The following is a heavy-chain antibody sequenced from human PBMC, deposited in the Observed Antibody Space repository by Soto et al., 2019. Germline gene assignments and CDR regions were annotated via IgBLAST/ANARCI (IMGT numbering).Heavy chain of an antibody. D-gene: IGHD1-1*01. CDR1: GFTFSDYS. J-gene: IGHJ6*02. CDR3: VREFLEVCGIMHMAV. Sequence: EVQLVESGGGLVKPGGSLRLSCVASGFTFSDYSMNWVRKAPGKGLEWISSIGNRGSYIFYADSVKGRFTISRDNAKNSLYLQMGSLTAVDTAVSYCVREFLEVCGIMHMAVWGQGTRVTVSS. CDR2: IGNRGSYI. V-gene: IGHV3-21*02.